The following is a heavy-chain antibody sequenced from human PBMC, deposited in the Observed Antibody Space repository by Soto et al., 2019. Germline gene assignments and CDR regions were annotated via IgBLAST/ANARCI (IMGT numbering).Heavy chain of an antibody. Sequence: GGSLRLSCAASGFTFSSYGMHWVRQAPGKGLEWVAVISYDGSNKYYADSVKGRFTISRDNSKNTLYLQMNSLRAEDTAVYYCAKHLMKVTPYDAFDIWGQGTMVTVSS. D-gene: IGHD2-21*02. CDR1: GFTFSSYG. V-gene: IGHV3-30*18. CDR3: AKHLMKVTPYDAFDI. J-gene: IGHJ3*02. CDR2: ISYDGSNK.